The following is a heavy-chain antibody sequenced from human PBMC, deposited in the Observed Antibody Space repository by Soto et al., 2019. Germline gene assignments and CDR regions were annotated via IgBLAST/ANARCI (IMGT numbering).Heavy chain of an antibody. D-gene: IGHD6-13*01. V-gene: IGHV4-4*07. CDR2: IYTSGGT. CDR3: ARGSVAGVDYGMDV. J-gene: IGHJ6*02. CDR1: GGSMSTYY. Sequence: QVQLQESGPGLVKPWETLSLTCTISGGSMSTYYWSWIRQPAGKGLKWIGRIYTSGGTNYSPSLKNRVTMSVDTSRKRVLLKLSSVTAADTAVYSCARGSVAGVDYGMDVWVRGTTVSVSS.